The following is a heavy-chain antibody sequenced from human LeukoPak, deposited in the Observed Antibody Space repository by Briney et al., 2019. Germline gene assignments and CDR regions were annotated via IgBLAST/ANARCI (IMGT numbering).Heavy chain of an antibody. CDR1: GGTFSSYA. CDR3: ARDVQLWAPSYYYYGMDV. Sequence: GASVTVSCKASGGTFSSYAISWVRQAPGQGLEWMGRIIPILGIANYAQKFQGRVTITADKSTSTAYMELSSLRSEDTAVYYCARDVQLWAPSYYYYGMDVWGQGTTVTVSS. D-gene: IGHD5-18*01. V-gene: IGHV1-69*04. J-gene: IGHJ6*02. CDR2: IIPILGIA.